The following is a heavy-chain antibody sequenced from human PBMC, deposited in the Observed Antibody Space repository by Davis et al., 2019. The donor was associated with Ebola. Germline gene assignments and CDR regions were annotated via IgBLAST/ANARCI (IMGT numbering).Heavy chain of an antibody. CDR2: IYPGDSDT. V-gene: IGHV5-51*01. CDR1: GYSFTSYW. CDR3: ARPEHSYGYYGMDV. J-gene: IGHJ6*02. Sequence: KVSCKGSGYSFTSYWIGWVRQMPGKGLEWMGIIYPGDSDTRYRPSFQGQVTISADKSISTAYLQWSSLQASDTAMYYCARPEHSYGYYGMDVWGQGTTVTVSS. D-gene: IGHD5-18*01.